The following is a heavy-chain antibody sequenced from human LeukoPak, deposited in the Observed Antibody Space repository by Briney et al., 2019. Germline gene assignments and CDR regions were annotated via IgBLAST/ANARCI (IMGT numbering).Heavy chain of an antibody. Sequence: ASVKVSCKASGYTFGNYALHWVRQAPGQELEWMGWINGDNGDTKYAQRLQGRIALTTDASTNTGYLELRSLRSDDTAVYYCAREFGVTGLSNWFDPWGQGTQVTVSS. CDR2: INGDNGDT. CDR3: AREFGVTGLSNWFDP. D-gene: IGHD2-21*02. J-gene: IGHJ5*02. V-gene: IGHV1-18*01. CDR1: GYTFGNYA.